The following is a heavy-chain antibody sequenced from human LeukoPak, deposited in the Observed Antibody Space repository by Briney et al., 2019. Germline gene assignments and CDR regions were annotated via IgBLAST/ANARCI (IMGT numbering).Heavy chain of an antibody. V-gene: IGHV1-58*02. J-gene: IGHJ6*02. D-gene: IGHD3-10*01. CDR2: IVVGSGNT. CDR1: GFTFTSSA. Sequence: ASVKVSCKASGFTFTSSAMQWVRQARGQRLEWIGWIVVGSGNTNYAQKFQERVTITRDMSTSTAYMELSSLRSEDTAVYYCAAARITMVRGVIIVDYGMDVWGQGTTVTVSS. CDR3: AAARITMVRGVIIVDYGMDV.